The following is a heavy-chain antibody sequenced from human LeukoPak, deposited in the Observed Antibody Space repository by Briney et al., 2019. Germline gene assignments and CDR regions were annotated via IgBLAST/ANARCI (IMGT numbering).Heavy chain of an antibody. J-gene: IGHJ4*02. D-gene: IGHD3-10*01. CDR2: IYSGGST. V-gene: IGHV3-53*01. CDR3: AHGTYGSGSYQY. CDR1: GFTVSSNY. Sequence: GGSLRLSCAASGFTVSSNYMSWVRQAPGKGLEWVSVIYSGGSTYYAASVKGRFTISRDNSKNTLYLQMNSLRAEDTAVYYCAHGTYGSGSYQYWGQGTLVTVSS.